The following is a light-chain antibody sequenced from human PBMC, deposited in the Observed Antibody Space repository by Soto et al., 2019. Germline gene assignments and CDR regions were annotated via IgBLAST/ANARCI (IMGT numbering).Light chain of an antibody. CDR2: GAS. V-gene: IGKV3-15*01. CDR1: QSVSSN. J-gene: IGKJ4*01. CDR3: QQYHNWPIS. Sequence: EIVMTQSPATLSVSPGERATLSCRASQSVSSNLAWYQQKLGQAPKLLIYGASTRATGIPARFSGSGSGTEFTLTISSLQSEDFAVYYCQQYHNWPISFGGGTKVEIK.